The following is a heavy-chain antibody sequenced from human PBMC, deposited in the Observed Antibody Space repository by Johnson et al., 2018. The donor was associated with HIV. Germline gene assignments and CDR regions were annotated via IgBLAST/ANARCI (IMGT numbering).Heavy chain of an antibody. CDR1: GFSFDEYD. V-gene: IGHV3-20*04. D-gene: IGHD6-19*01. CDR3: ARDQSNGWNRGAFDI. Sequence: VQLVESGGGVARPGGSLRLSCEASGFSFDEYDMSWVRQAPGKGLEWVSGINWNGATPGSADSVKGRFAISRDNAMRSLYVEMNSLRAEDTAVYYCARDQSNGWNRGAFDIWGQGTVVTVSS. CDR2: INWNGATP. J-gene: IGHJ3*02.